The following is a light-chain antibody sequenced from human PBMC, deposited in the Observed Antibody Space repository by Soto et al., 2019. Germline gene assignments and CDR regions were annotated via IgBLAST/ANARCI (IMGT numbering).Light chain of an antibody. V-gene: IGLV1-47*02. J-gene: IGLJ1*01. CDR3: AAWDDSLSGYV. Sequence: QSVLSQPPSASGTPGQRVTISCSGSRSNIGSNYVYWYQQLPGTAPKLLIYSNNQRPSGVPDRFSGSKSGTSASLAISGLRSEDEADYYCAAWDDSLSGYVFGTGTKVTV. CDR1: RSNIGSNY. CDR2: SNN.